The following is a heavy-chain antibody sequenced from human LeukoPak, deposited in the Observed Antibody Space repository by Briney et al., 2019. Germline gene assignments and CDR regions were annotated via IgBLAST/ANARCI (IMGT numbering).Heavy chain of an antibody. CDR2: INTNTGNP. D-gene: IGHD2-15*01. J-gene: IGHJ4*02. V-gene: IGHV7-4-1*02. Sequence: GASVKVSCKASGYTFTSYAMNWVRQAPGQGLEWMGWINTNTGNPTYAQGFTGRFVFSLDTSVSTAYLQISSLKAEDTAVYYCARAYNDIVVVVAELDYWGQGTLVTVSS. CDR1: GYTFTSYA. CDR3: ARAYNDIVVVVAELDY.